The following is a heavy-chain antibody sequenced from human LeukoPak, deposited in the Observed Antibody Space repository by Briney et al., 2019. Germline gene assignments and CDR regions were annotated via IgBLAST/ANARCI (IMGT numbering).Heavy chain of an antibody. V-gene: IGHV1-2*02. J-gene: IGHJ3*02. CDR3: ARPLPLRWQPGGAFDI. CDR1: GYTFTGYY. CDR2: INPNSGGT. D-gene: IGHD4-23*01. Sequence: ASVKVSCKASGYTFTGYYMHWVRQAPGQGLEWMGWINPNSGGTNYAQKFQGRVTMTRDTSISTAYMELSRLRSDDTAVYYCARPLPLRWQPGGAFDIWGQGTMVTVSS.